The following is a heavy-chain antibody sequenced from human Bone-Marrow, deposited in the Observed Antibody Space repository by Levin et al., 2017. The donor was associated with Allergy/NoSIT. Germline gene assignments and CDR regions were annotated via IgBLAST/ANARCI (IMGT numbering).Heavy chain of an antibody. V-gene: IGHV3-23*01. J-gene: IGHJ4*02. Sequence: GESLKISCAVSGFTFSSYAMMWVRQAPGKGLEWVSAISESGGNTYYADSVKGRFTVSRDNSKNTLYLQMNSPRAEDTAIYYCATVRGILWRGSGDNWGQGTLVTVSS. CDR2: ISESGGNT. D-gene: IGHD5-12*01. CDR3: ATVRGILWRGSGDN. CDR1: GFTFSSYA.